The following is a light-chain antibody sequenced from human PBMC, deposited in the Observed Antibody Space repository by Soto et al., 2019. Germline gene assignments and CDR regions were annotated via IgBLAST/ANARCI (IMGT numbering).Light chain of an antibody. CDR1: QNVSSY. Sequence: EIVLTQSPATLSLSPGERATLSCRASQNVSSYLAWYQQKPGQAPRLLIYDASNRAIGIPARFSGSGSGTVFTLTISSLQPEDFAVYFCQQRSNWPRLTFGGGTKVEI. CDR3: QQRSNWPRLT. CDR2: DAS. V-gene: IGKV3-11*01. J-gene: IGKJ4*01.